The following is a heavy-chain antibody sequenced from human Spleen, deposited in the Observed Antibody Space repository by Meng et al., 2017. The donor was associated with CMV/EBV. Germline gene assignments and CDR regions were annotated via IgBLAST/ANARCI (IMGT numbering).Heavy chain of an antibody. CDR1: GYTFTSHG. CDR2: ISPSIGST. CDR3: ARGTGIFDY. V-gene: IGHV1-18*04. D-gene: IGHD7-27*01. Sequence: KVACRASGYTFTSHGITWVRQATGQGLEWMGWISPSIGSTNCVQKLEGRVTMTTDRSTTTAYLELRSLRYDDTAVYFCARGTGIFDYWGQGTLVTVSS. J-gene: IGHJ4*02.